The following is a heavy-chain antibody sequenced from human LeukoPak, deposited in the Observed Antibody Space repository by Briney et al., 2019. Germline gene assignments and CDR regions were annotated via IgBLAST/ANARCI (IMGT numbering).Heavy chain of an antibody. J-gene: IGHJ4*02. Sequence: ASVKVSCKASGYTFTSYGISWVRQAPGQGLEWMGWISAYNGNTNYAQKFQGRVTMTRDTSTSTVYMELSSLRSEDTAVYYCARALHYDILTGFDYWGQGTLVTVSS. D-gene: IGHD3-9*01. CDR1: GYTFTSYG. V-gene: IGHV1-18*01. CDR2: ISAYNGNT. CDR3: ARALHYDILTGFDY.